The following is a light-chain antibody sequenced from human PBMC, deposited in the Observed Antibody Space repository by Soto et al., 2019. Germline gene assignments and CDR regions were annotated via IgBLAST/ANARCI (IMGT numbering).Light chain of an antibody. CDR3: NSYTRSTKYV. CDR1: SSDVGAYDY. V-gene: IGLV2-14*01. J-gene: IGLJ1*01. Sequence: QSALTHPASVSGSPGQSITVSCTGTSSDVGAYDYVSWYQHHPGKAPKLIIYEVTNRPSGVSNRFSGSKSGNTASLTISGLQAEDEADYYCNSYTRSTKYVFGTGTKVTVL. CDR2: EVT.